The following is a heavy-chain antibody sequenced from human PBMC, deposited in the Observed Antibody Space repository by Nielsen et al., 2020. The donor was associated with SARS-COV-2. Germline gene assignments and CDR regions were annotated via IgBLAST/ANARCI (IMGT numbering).Heavy chain of an antibody. CDR3: ARDLGQRIFEVVINRVFDY. J-gene: IGHJ4*02. Sequence: WIRQPPGKGLEWIGEINHSGSTNYNPSLKSRVTISVDTSKNQFSLKLSSVTAADTAVYYCARDLGQRIFEVVINRVFDYWGQGTLATVSS. CDR2: INHSGST. V-gene: IGHV4-34*01. D-gene: IGHD3-3*01.